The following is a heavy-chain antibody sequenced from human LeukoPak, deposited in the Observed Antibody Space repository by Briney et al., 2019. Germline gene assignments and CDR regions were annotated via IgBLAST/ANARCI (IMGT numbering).Heavy chain of an antibody. CDR2: ISSSSSYI. V-gene: IGHV3-21*01. CDR1: GFTFSSYS. J-gene: IGHJ6*03. Sequence: GGSLRLSCAASGFTFSSYSMNWVRQAPGKGLEWVSSISSSSSYIYYADSVKGRFTISRDNAKNSLYLQMNSLRAEDTAVYYCARDFIAVAGTGYYYYYMDVWGKGATVTISS. D-gene: IGHD6-19*01. CDR3: ARDFIAVAGTGYYYYYMDV.